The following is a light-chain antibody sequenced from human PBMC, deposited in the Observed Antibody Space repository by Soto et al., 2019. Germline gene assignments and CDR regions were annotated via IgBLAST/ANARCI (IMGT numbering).Light chain of an antibody. CDR1: QSVSSN. Sequence: EIVMTPSPATLSVSPGERATLSCRASQSVSSNLAWYQQKPGQAPRLLIYGASTRATGIPARFSGSGSGTEFTLTISSLQSEDFAVYYCQNYHGWPINCGQGKRREIK. CDR2: GAS. CDR3: QNYHGWPIN. V-gene: IGKV3-15*01. J-gene: IGKJ5*01.